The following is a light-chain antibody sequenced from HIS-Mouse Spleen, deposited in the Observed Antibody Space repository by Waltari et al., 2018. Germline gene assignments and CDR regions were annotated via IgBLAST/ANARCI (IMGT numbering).Light chain of an antibody. V-gene: IGKV3-20*01. J-gene: IGKJ2*01. CDR3: QQYGSSPPDT. Sequence: EIVLTQSPGTLSLSPGERATLSCRASQSVSSSYLAWYQQKHGQAPRLLIYGASRRATGIPDRFSGSGSGTDFTLTISRLEPEDFAVYYCQQYGSSPPDTFGQGTKLEIK. CDR2: GAS. CDR1: QSVSSSY.